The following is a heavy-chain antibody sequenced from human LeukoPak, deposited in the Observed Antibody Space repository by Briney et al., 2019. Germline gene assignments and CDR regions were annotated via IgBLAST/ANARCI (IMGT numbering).Heavy chain of an antibody. CDR1: GGSISSYY. D-gene: IGHD6-19*01. V-gene: IGHV4-59*12. CDR3: ASRSSGWTPYSWFDP. J-gene: IGHJ5*02. Sequence: SETLSLTCTVSGGSISSYYWSWIRQPPGKGLEWIGYIYYSGSTNYNPSLKSRVTISVDTSKNQFSLKLSSVTAADTAVYYCASRSSGWTPYSWFDPWGQGTLVTVSS. CDR2: IYYSGST.